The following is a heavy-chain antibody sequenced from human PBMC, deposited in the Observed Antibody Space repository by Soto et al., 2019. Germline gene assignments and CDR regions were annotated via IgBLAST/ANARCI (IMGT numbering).Heavy chain of an antibody. CDR3: AKDPAHCSSTTCYTYWYFDL. Sequence: EVQLLESGGGLVQSGGSLRLSCAASGFTFRTYAMGWVRQAPGKGLEWVSAFTSGGTIYYADSVKGRFTISRDNSKNTLYLQMNSLRAEDTALYYCAKDPAHCSSTTCYTYWYFDLWGRGTLVTVSS. D-gene: IGHD2-2*01. CDR2: FTSGGTI. J-gene: IGHJ2*01. CDR1: GFTFRTYA. V-gene: IGHV3-23*01.